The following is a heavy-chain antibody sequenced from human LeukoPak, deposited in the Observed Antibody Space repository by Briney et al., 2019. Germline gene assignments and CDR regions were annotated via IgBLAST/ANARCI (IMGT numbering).Heavy chain of an antibody. Sequence: GGSLRLSCAASGFSFSTYWMIWVRHAPGKGLEWVANIKQDGSEKYYVDSAKGRFTISRDNAKNSLYLQMNSLRAEDTAVYYCATDLGSSRPNFWGQGILVTVSS. D-gene: IGHD6-13*01. CDR1: GFSFSTYW. J-gene: IGHJ4*02. CDR2: IKQDGSEK. V-gene: IGHV3-7*01. CDR3: ATDLGSSRPNF.